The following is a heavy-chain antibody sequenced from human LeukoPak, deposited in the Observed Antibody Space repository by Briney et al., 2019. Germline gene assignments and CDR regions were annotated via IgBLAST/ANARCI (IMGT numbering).Heavy chain of an antibody. V-gene: IGHV4-34*01. CDR2: INHSGST. D-gene: IGHD3-10*01. CDR3: ARGPRYYYGSGRIDY. Sequence: SEPLSLTCAVYGGSFSGYYWSWIRQPPGKGLEWIGEINHSGSTNYNPSLKSRVTISVDTSKNQFSLKLSSVTAADTAVYYCARGPRYYYGSGRIDYWGQGTLVTVSS. CDR1: GGSFSGYY. J-gene: IGHJ4*02.